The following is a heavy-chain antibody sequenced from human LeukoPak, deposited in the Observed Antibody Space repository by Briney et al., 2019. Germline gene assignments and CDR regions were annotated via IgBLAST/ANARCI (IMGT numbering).Heavy chain of an antibody. D-gene: IGHD1-26*01. Sequence: SETLSLTCTVSGGSISRHYWSWTRQPPGKGLEWIGYIYYSGSTNYNPSLKSRVPISVDTSKNQFSLKLSSVTAADTAVYYCARGQDWYSGSYYYCDYWGQGTLVTVS. CDR2: IYYSGST. CDR3: ARGQDWYSGSYYYCDY. J-gene: IGHJ4*02. V-gene: IGHV4-59*11. CDR1: GGSISRHY.